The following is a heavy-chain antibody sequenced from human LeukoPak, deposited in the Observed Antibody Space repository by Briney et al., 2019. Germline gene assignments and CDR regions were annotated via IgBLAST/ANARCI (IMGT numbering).Heavy chain of an antibody. J-gene: IGHJ5*02. CDR1: GFTFSNYA. CDR2: ISGTGSST. Sequence: PGGSLRLSCAASGFTFSNYAMSWVRQAPGKGLEWVSTISGTGSSTYYADSAKGRFTISRDNSKDTLFLQLNSLTAADTAMYFCAKASVAIPQYCNSWGQGTLVTVSS. D-gene: IGHD2-2*02. CDR3: AKASVAIPQYCNS. V-gene: IGHV3-23*01.